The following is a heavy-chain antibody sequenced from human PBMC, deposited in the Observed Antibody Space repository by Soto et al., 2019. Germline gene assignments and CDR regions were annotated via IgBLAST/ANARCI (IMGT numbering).Heavy chain of an antibody. V-gene: IGHV3-30*18. D-gene: IGHD2-2*01. J-gene: IGHJ4*02. Sequence: QVLLVESGGGVVQPGRSLRLSCAGSGFTFSNYGLHWVRQAPGKGLEWVSFTSFDGSHKYYADSVKGRFTISRDNSNNMLYLQMDRLRAEDTAVYYCAKDGAPRYCGRSTCRPVGAYWGQGTLVTVSS. CDR3: AKDGAPRYCGRSTCRPVGAY. CDR2: TSFDGSHK. CDR1: GFTFSNYG.